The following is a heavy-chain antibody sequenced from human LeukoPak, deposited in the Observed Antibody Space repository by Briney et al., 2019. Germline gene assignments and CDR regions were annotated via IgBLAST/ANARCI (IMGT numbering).Heavy chain of an antibody. D-gene: IGHD3-16*02. V-gene: IGHV3-53*01. CDR3: SSGRTGAIVPNEY. J-gene: IGHJ4*02. CDR1: GITVSSKF. Sequence: GGSLRLSCAASGITVSSKFMSWVRQAPGKGLEWDSVIYNSGSAYYPDSVKGRFTISRDSSKNTVLLQMSSLRAEDTAVYYCSSGRTGAIVPNEYWGQGTLVTVSS. CDR2: IYNSGSA.